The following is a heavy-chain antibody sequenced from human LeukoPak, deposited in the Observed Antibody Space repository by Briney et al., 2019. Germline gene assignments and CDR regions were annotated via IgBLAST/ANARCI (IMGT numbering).Heavy chain of an antibody. V-gene: IGHV4-30-4*01. CDR2: IYYSGST. Sequence: SETLSLTCTVSGGSISSGGYYWSWIRQPPGKGLEWIGYIYYSGSTYYNPSLKSRVTISVDTSKNQFSLKLSSVTAADTAVYYCAREARLQDNWFDPWGQGTLVTVSS. CDR3: AREARLQDNWFDP. J-gene: IGHJ5*02. CDR1: GGSISSGGYY. D-gene: IGHD4-11*01.